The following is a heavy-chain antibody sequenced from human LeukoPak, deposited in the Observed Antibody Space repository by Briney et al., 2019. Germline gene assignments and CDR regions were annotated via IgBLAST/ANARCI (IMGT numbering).Heavy chain of an antibody. J-gene: IGHJ4*02. D-gene: IGHD4-23*01. CDR3: ARDGPPTFTVVTTPFDY. Sequence: ASVKVSCKASGYTFTSYYMHWVRQAPGQGLEWMGIINPSGGSTSYAQKFQGRVTMTRDMSTSTVYMELSSLRSEDTAVYYCARDGPPTFTVVTTPFDYWGQGTLVTVSS. CDR2: INPSGGST. CDR1: GYTFTSYY. V-gene: IGHV1-46*01.